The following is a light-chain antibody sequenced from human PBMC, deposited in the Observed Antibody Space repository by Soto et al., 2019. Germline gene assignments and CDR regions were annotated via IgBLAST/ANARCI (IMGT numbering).Light chain of an antibody. CDR1: QSISAN. Sequence: IVVTQSPGTLSLSTGDRATLSCRASQSISANLAWYQQKPGQTPRLLIYGASTRASGVPAKFSGSGSGTEFTLTISSLQSEDFAVYYCQQYNKWPRTFGQGTKVDIK. V-gene: IGKV3-15*01. CDR2: GAS. J-gene: IGKJ1*01. CDR3: QQYNKWPRT.